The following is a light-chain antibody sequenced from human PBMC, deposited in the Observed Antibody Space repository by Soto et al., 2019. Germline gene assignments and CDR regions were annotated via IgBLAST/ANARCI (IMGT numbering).Light chain of an antibody. CDR2: GAS. CDR3: QQYNNWPPWT. Sequence: EIVMTQSPATLSVSPGERATLSCRASQSVSSNLAWYQQKPGQAPRLLIYGASTMATGIQARFSGSGSETEFTLTISSLQSEDFAVYYCQQYNNWPPWTFGQGTKVEIK. J-gene: IGKJ1*01. CDR1: QSVSSN. V-gene: IGKV3-15*01.